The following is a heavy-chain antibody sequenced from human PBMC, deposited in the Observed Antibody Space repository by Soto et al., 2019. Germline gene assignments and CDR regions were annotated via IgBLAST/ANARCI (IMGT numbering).Heavy chain of an antibody. J-gene: IGHJ6*03. CDR1: GDSLNDYY. V-gene: IGHV1-2*02. Sequence: VQLVQSGAEVKKPGASVKVSCKTSGDSLNDYYIHWVRQAPGQGLEWMGWINPNGGATKYAQKSRGRVTVTRATSIRTVYMELSSLRSDDTALYYCARESGGATATLDYYYFYMDVWCKGTTVTVSS. D-gene: IGHD5-12*01. CDR2: INPNGGAT. CDR3: ARESGGATATLDYYYFYMDV.